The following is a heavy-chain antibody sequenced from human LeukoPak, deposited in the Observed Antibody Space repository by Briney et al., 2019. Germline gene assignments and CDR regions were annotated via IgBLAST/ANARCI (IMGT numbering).Heavy chain of an antibody. CDR3: AKDRVGATTVSAFDI. J-gene: IGHJ3*02. CDR2: ISGSGGST. Sequence: GGSLRLSCAASGFTFSSYAMSWVRQAPGRGLEWVSAISGSGGSTYYADSVKGRFTISRDNSKNTLYLQMNSLRAEDTAVYYCAKDRVGATTVSAFDIWGQGTMVTVSS. V-gene: IGHV3-23*01. CDR1: GFTFSSYA. D-gene: IGHD1-26*01.